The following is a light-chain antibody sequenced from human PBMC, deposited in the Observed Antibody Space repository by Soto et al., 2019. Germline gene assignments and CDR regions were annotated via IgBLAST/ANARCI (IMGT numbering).Light chain of an antibody. Sequence: DIQMTQSTSSLSASVGDRVTITCRASQGISTYLAWYQQKPGKVPKLLIYAASTLQSGVPSRFSGSGSGTDFTLTISSLQPEDVATYYCQKYNSAPLTFGGGTKVEIK. V-gene: IGKV1-27*01. CDR3: QKYNSAPLT. CDR1: QGISTY. CDR2: AAS. J-gene: IGKJ4*01.